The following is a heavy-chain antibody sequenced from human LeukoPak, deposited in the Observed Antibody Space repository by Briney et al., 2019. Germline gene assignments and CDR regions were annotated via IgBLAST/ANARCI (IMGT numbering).Heavy chain of an antibody. CDR3: ARSVDYFDNTGPHMMFDY. D-gene: IGHD3-22*01. CDR1: GGSISSYY. CDR2: IYYTGII. V-gene: IGHV4-59*01. Sequence: SETLSLTCTVSGGSISSYYWSWIRQPAGKGLEWIGYIYYTGIIKYNPSLTSRVSMSVDTSKNQFFLTMKSVTAADTAVYHWARSVDYFDNTGPHMMFDYWGQGSLVTVSS. J-gene: IGHJ4*02.